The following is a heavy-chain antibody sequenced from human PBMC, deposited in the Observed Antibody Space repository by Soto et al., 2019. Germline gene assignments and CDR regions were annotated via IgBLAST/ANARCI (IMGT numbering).Heavy chain of an antibody. J-gene: IGHJ4*02. CDR3: ARGSPGSGYDRDY. CDR2: ISGSRGST. Sequence: EVQLLESGGGLVQPGGSLRLSCAASGFPFSNYAMNWVRQAPEKGLEWVSSISGSRGSTYYADSVNGRFTISRDNSKNMLYLQVNTLRVEDTAVYYCARGSPGSGYDRDYWGQGTLVTVSS. CDR1: GFPFSNYA. D-gene: IGHD5-12*01. V-gene: IGHV3-23*01.